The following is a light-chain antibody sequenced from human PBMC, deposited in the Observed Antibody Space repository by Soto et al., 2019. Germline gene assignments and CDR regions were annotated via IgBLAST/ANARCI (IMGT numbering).Light chain of an antibody. J-gene: IGKJ1*01. CDR3: QQYYSTPWT. CDR1: QNVLYSSKNRNY. CDR2: WAS. Sequence: DIVMAQSPDSLAVSLGERATINCKSSQNVLYSSKNRNYLAWFQQKPGQPPKLLIYWASTRESGVPERFSGSGLGTDFTLTISSLQAEDVAVYYCQQYYSTPWTFGQGTKVEI. V-gene: IGKV4-1*01.